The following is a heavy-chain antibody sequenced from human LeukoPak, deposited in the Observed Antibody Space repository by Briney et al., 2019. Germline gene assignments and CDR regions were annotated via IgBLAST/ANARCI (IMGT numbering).Heavy chain of an antibody. V-gene: IGHV4-30-4*01. CDR3: ARDRGFGELLGAFDI. D-gene: IGHD3-10*01. J-gene: IGHJ3*02. CDR2: IYYSGST. CDR1: GGSISSGDYY. Sequence: SQTLSLTCTVSGGSISSGDYYWSWIRQPPGKGLEWIGYIYYSGSTYYNPSLKSRVTISVDTSKNQFSLKLSSVTVADTAVYYCARDRGFGELLGAFDIWGQGTMVTVSS.